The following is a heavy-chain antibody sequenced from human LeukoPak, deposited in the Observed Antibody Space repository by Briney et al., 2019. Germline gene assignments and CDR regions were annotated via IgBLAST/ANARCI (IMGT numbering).Heavy chain of an antibody. Sequence: GGSLRLSCAASGFTFSSYAMSWVRQAPGKGLEWVSAISGSGGSTYYADSVKGRFTISRDNSKNTLYLQMNSLRAEDTAVYYCAKYCSGGNCYYWFDPWGQGTLVTVSS. D-gene: IGHD2-15*01. V-gene: IGHV3-23*01. CDR2: ISGSGGST. J-gene: IGHJ5*02. CDR3: AKYCSGGNCYYWFDP. CDR1: GFTFSSYA.